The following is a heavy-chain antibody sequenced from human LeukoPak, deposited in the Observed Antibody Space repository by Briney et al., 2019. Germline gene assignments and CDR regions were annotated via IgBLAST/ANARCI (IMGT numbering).Heavy chain of an antibody. V-gene: IGHV3-48*02. Sequence: GGSLRLSCAASVFTFSMYSMNWVRQAPGKGLEWVSYISSSSRTIYYADSVKGRFTISRDNAKNSLYLQMNSLRDEDTTVYYCARVGLDYDSFPYWGQGTLVTVSS. D-gene: IGHD3-3*01. CDR3: ARVGLDYDSFPY. CDR1: VFTFSMYS. J-gene: IGHJ4*02. CDR2: ISSSSRTI.